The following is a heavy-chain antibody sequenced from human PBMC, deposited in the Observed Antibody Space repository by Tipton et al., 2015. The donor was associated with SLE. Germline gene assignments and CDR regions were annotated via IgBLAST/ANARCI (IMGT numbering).Heavy chain of an antibody. D-gene: IGHD4-23*01. J-gene: IGHJ3*02. CDR2: IFYAGST. Sequence: TLSLTCTVSDGSISNYYWTWLRQPPGKGLEWIGNIFYAGSTNYNPSLNSRVTISVDTSENQFSLRLTSVTAPDTAVYYCARQGVTPTDALDIWGRGTMVTVSS. CDR1: DGSISNYY. CDR3: ARQGVTPTDALDI. V-gene: IGHV4-59*08.